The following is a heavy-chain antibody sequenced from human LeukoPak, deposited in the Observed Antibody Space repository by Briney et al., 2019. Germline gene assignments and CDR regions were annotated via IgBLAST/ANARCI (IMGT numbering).Heavy chain of an antibody. CDR3: ARDRGSGWQEAFDY. CDR2: ISSSSSYI. Sequence: GGSLRLSCAASGFTFSSYSMNWVRQAPGKGLEWVSSISSSSSYIYYADSVKGRFTISRDNAKNSLYLQMNSLRAEDAAVYYWARDRGSGWQEAFDYWGQGTLVTVSS. CDR1: GFTFSSYS. V-gene: IGHV3-21*01. D-gene: IGHD6-19*01. J-gene: IGHJ4*02.